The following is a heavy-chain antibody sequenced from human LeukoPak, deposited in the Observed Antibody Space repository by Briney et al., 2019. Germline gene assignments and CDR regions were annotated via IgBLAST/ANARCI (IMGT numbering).Heavy chain of an antibody. V-gene: IGHV3-74*01. CDR1: GFTFSSSW. CDR2: INKDGSVT. Sequence: PAGSLRLSCAASGFTFSSSWIHWVRQAPAKGLVWVSRINKDGSVTDYAESVKGRFSISRDNAKNTLYLQMNSLRVEDTAIYYCVKVRGRARVGYFDYWGQGTLVTVSS. D-gene: IGHD1-26*01. CDR3: VKVRGRARVGYFDY. J-gene: IGHJ4*02.